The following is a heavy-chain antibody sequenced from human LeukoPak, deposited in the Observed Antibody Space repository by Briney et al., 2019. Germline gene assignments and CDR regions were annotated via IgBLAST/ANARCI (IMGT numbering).Heavy chain of an antibody. CDR2: IYYSGST. Sequence: SQTLSLTCTVSGGSISSSSYYWGWIRQPPGKGLEWIGSIYYSGSTNYNPSLKSRVTISVDTSKNQFSLKLSSVTAADTAVYYCARVRRWLRPGVFDYWGQGTLVTVSS. V-gene: IGHV4-39*07. J-gene: IGHJ4*02. CDR3: ARVRRWLRPGVFDY. D-gene: IGHD5-12*01. CDR1: GGSISSSSYY.